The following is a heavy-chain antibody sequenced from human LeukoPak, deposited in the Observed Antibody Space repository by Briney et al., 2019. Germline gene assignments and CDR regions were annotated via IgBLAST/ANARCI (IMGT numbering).Heavy chain of an antibody. CDR2: IYYSGST. D-gene: IGHD4-11*01. CDR3: ARLQYRYYYMDV. J-gene: IGHJ6*03. Sequence: PSETLSLTSTVSGGSISSYYWSWIRQPPGKGLEWIGYIYYSGSTNYNPSLKSRVTISVDTSKNQFSLKLSSVTAADTAVYYCARLQYRYYYMDVWGKGTTVTVSS. CDR1: GGSISSYY. V-gene: IGHV4-59*01.